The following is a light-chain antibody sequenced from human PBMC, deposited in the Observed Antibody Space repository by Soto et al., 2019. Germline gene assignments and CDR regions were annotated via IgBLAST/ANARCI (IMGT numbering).Light chain of an antibody. V-gene: IGKV1-39*01. CDR2: STS. CDR1: QSISYY. CDR3: QQSYSTPWT. Sequence: DIQMTQFPSSLSASVGDRVTITCRASQSISYYLNWYQQKQGRAPRLLIYSTSTLQSGVPSKFSGSASGTDFTLTISSLQPEDFATYYCQQSYSTPWTFGQGTKVDIK. J-gene: IGKJ1*01.